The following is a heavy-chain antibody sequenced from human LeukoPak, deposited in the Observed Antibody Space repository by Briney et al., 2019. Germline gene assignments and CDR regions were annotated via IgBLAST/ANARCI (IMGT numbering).Heavy chain of an antibody. D-gene: IGHD3-22*01. CDR2: INPSGGST. J-gene: IGHJ6*03. Sequence: ASVKVSCKASGYTFTSYYMHWVRQAPGQGLEWMGIINPSGGSTSYAQKFQGRVTMTRDMSTSTVYMELSSLRSEDTAVYYCARNTYYYDSSGYAYYMDVWGKGTTVTVSS. CDR1: GYTFTSYY. V-gene: IGHV1-46*01. CDR3: ARNTYYYDSSGYAYYMDV.